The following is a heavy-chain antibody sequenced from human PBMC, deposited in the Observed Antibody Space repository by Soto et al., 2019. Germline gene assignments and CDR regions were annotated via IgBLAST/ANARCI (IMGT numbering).Heavy chain of an antibody. D-gene: IGHD3-3*02. V-gene: IGHV4-59*08. Sequence: SETLSLTCTVSGGSISSYYWSWIRQPPGKGLEWIGYIYYSGSTNYNPSLKSRVTISVDTSKNQFSLKLSSVTAADTAVYYCARLSPYYYYMDVWGKGTTVTVSS. J-gene: IGHJ6*03. CDR2: IYYSGST. CDR1: GGSISSYY. CDR3: ARLSPYYYYMDV.